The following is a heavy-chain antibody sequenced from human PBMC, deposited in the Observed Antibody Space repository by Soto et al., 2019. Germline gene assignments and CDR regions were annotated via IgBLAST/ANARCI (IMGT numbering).Heavy chain of an antibody. Sequence: SETLSLTCTVSGGSISSYYWSWIRQPPGKGLEWIGYIYYSGSTNYNPSLKSRITISVDTSKNQFSLKLSSVTAADTAVYYCARLSPGQQLVSYYFDYWGQGTLVTVSS. V-gene: IGHV4-59*01. CDR2: IYYSGST. CDR3: ARLSPGQQLVSYYFDY. D-gene: IGHD6-13*01. J-gene: IGHJ4*02. CDR1: GGSISSYY.